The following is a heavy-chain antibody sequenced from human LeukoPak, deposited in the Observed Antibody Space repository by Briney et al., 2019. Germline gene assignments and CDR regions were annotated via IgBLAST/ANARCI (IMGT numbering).Heavy chain of an antibody. CDR3: ARAGAVTTPDNYFDY. Sequence: GGSLRLSCAASGFTFSDYYMSWIRQAPGKGLEWVSHISSSGSTIYYADSVKGRFTISRDNAKNSLYLQMNSLRAEDTAVYYCARAGAVTTPDNYFDYWGQGTLVTVSS. V-gene: IGHV3-11*04. CDR1: GFTFSDYY. D-gene: IGHD4-11*01. J-gene: IGHJ4*02. CDR2: ISSSGSTI.